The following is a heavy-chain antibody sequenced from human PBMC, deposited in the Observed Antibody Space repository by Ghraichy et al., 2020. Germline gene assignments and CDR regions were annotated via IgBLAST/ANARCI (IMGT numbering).Heavy chain of an antibody. J-gene: IGHJ3*02. V-gene: IGHV4-39*07. CDR3: ARGPVVVPAAQGHAFDI. D-gene: IGHD2-2*01. Sequence: SDTLSLTCTVPGGSISSSSYYWGWIRQPPGKGLEWIGSIYYSGSTYYNPSLKSRVTISVDTSKNQFSLKLSSVTAADTAVYYCARGPVVVPAAQGHAFDIWGQGTMVTVSS. CDR2: IYYSGST. CDR1: GGSISSSSYY.